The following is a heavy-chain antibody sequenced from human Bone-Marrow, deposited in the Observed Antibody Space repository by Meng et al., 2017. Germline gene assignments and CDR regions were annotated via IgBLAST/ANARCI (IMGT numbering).Heavy chain of an antibody. J-gene: IGHJ5*02. CDR1: GFTFDDYA. V-gene: IGHV3-9*01. D-gene: IGHD1-26*01. CDR3: ARDHRGATPWFDP. CDR2: ISWNSGSI. Sequence: GGSLRLSCAASGFTFDDYAMHWVRQAPGKGLEWVSGISWNSGSIGYADSVKGRFTISRDNAKNSLYLQMNSLRAEDTAVYYCARDHRGATPWFDPWGQGTLVTVSS.